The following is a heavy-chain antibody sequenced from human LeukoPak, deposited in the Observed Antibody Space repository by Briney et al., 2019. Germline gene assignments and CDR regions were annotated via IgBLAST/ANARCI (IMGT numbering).Heavy chain of an antibody. Sequence: SETLSLTCTVSGVSISSYYWSWIRQPPGKGLEWIGYIYYSGSTNYNPSLKSRVTISVDTSKNQFSLKLSSVTAADTAVYYCARAYSSSSWFDYLGQGTLVTVSS. J-gene: IGHJ4*02. V-gene: IGHV4-59*01. CDR3: ARAYSSSSWFDY. D-gene: IGHD6-6*01. CDR1: GVSISSYY. CDR2: IYYSGST.